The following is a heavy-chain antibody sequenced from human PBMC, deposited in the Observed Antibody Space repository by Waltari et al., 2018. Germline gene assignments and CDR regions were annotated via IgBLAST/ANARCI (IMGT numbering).Heavy chain of an antibody. CDR3: ARAKGYYDFWSGYSQVYYFDY. J-gene: IGHJ4*02. V-gene: IGHV4-34*01. Sequence: QVQLQQWGAGLLKPSETLSLTCAVYGGSFSGYYWSWIRQPPGKGLEWIGEINHSGSTNYNPSLKSRVTISVDTSKNQFSLKLSSVTAADTAVYYCARAKGYYDFWSGYSQVYYFDYWGQGTLVTVSS. CDR2: INHSGST. D-gene: IGHD3-3*01. CDR1: GGSFSGYY.